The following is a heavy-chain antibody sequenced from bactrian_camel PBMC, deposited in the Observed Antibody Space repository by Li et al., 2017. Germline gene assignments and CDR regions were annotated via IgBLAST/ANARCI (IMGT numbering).Heavy chain of an antibody. V-gene: IGHV3S1*01. CDR3: ATDRRTGTGSACRYSSGYPY. J-gene: IGHJ4*01. CDR1: GSALSFYC. D-gene: IGHD5*01. CDR2: VRADGVTT. Sequence: HVQLVESGGGSVQAGGSLRLACEGSGSALSFYCMGWFRQAPGKGREGVALVRADGVTTYVESVKGRFTTSKDNTKNTLYLQMDDLRPEDTAVYLCATDRRTGTGSACRYSSGYPYWGQGTQV.